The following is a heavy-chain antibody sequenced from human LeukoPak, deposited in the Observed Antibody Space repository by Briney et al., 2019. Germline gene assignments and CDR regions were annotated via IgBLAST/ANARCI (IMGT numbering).Heavy chain of an antibody. Sequence: GGSLRLSCEASGFTFSSYGMSWVRQAPGKGLEWVSAISGGGGGTYYADSVKGRFTISRDNSKNTLYLQMNRLRAEDAAVYFCAKRVAHSSGAYWDYWGQGILVTVSS. J-gene: IGHJ4*02. D-gene: IGHD6-19*01. CDR2: ISGGGGGT. CDR1: GFTFSSYG. CDR3: AKRVAHSSGAYWDY. V-gene: IGHV3-23*01.